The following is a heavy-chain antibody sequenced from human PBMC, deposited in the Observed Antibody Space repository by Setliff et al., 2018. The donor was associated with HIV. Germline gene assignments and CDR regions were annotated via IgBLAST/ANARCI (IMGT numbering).Heavy chain of an antibody. V-gene: IGHV3-7*01. D-gene: IGHD2-15*01. CDR2: VSPDGYEK. CDR1: GSGYSTFD. Sequence: GGSLRLSCAAFGSGYSTFDMDWVRQTPGKGLEWVADVSPDGYEKRYADFVKGRFTVSRDDAKNSLFLQVNSLRDEDTAVYYCARSQGIGNYSMDVWGRGTTVTVSS. J-gene: IGHJ6*03. CDR3: ARSQGIGNYSMDV.